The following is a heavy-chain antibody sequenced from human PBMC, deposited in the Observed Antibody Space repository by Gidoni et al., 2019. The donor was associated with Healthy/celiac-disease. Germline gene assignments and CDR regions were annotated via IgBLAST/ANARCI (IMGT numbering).Heavy chain of an antibody. CDR3: ASTYCSSTSCYSPPRTIFDY. Sequence: QVQLQESGPGLVKPSQTLSLTCTVSGGSISSGDYYWRLIRQPPGKGLEWIGYIYYSGSTYYNPSLKSRVTISVDTSKNQFSLKLSSVTAADTAVYYCASTYCSSTSCYSPPRTIFDYWGQGTLVTVSS. CDR2: IYYSGST. CDR1: GGSISSGDYY. J-gene: IGHJ4*02. D-gene: IGHD2-2*01. V-gene: IGHV4-30-4*01.